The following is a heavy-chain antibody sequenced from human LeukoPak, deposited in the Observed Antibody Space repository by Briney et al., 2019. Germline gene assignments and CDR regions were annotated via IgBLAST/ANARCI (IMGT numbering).Heavy chain of an antibody. Sequence: GGSLRLSCAASGFTFSDYYMSWIRQAPGKGLEWVSYISSSGSTIYYADSVKGRFTISRDNAKNSLYLQMNSLRAEDTAVYYCARDRRVGTTVVTPHYYGMDVWGQGTTVTVSS. CDR1: GFTFSDYY. J-gene: IGHJ6*02. D-gene: IGHD4-23*01. CDR3: ARDRRVGTTVVTPHYYGMDV. CDR2: ISSSGSTI. V-gene: IGHV3-11*01.